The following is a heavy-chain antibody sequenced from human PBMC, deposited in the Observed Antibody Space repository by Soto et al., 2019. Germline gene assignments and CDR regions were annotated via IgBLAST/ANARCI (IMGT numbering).Heavy chain of an antibody. CDR1: GGTFSSYA. D-gene: IGHD2-15*01. V-gene: IGHV1-69*13. CDR3: ARTSCSGGSCYLPYYYYGMDV. CDR2: IIPIFGTA. Sequence: VASVKVSCKASGGTFSSYAISWARQAPGQGLEWMGGIIPIFGTANYAQKFQGRVTITADESTSTAYMELSSLRSEDTAVYYCARTSCSGGSCYLPYYYYGMDVWGQGTTVTVSS. J-gene: IGHJ6*02.